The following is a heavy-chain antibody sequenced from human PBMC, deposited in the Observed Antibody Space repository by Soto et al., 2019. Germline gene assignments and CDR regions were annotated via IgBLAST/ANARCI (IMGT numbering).Heavy chain of an antibody. CDR3: AREEHYDYGGNDDAFDI. J-gene: IGHJ3*02. CDR2: IYYSGST. V-gene: IGHV4-30-4*01. Sequence: SETLSLTCTVSGGSISSGGYYWSWIRQPPGKGLEWIGYIYYSGSTYYNPSLKSRVTISVDTSKNQFSLKLSSVTAADTAVYYCAREEHYDYGGNDDAFDIWGQGTMVTVSS. CDR1: GGSISSGGYY. D-gene: IGHD4-17*01.